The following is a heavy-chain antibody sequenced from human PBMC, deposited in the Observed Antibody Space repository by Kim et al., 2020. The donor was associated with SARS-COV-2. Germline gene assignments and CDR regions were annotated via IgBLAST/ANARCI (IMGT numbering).Heavy chain of an antibody. Sequence: GGSLRLSCAASGFTLTNSWMTWVRQAPGKGLEWVANINQDGSVKYYVASVKGRSTISRNNAKNSVYLQMNSLRGEETAVYYWVGSMAVAGSYWGQGTLVT. CDR3: VGSMAVAGSY. V-gene: IGHV3-7*03. D-gene: IGHD6-13*01. CDR2: INQDGSVK. J-gene: IGHJ4*02. CDR1: GFTLTNSW.